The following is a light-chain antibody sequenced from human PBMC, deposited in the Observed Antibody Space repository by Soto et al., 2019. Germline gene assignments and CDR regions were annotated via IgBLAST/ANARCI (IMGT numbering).Light chain of an antibody. CDR1: QTISSW. CDR3: QQYIPLT. CDR2: DAS. Sequence: DIPMTQSPSTLSGSVGDRVTIICRASQTISSWLAWYHQKPGKAPKLLIYDASNLESGVPSRFSGSGSGTEFTLTISSLQPDDFATYYCQQYIPLTFGGGTKVDIK. V-gene: IGKV1-5*02. J-gene: IGKJ4*01.